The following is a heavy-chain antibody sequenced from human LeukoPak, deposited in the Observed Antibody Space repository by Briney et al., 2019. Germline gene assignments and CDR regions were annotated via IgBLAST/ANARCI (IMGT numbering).Heavy chain of an antibody. V-gene: IGHV3-30*18. J-gene: IGHJ6*02. CDR3: AKDSQYCGGDCYSYYYYGMDV. D-gene: IGHD2-21*02. CDR2: ISYDGSNK. Sequence: GGSLRLSCAASGFTFSSYTMNWVRQAPGKGLEWVAVISYDGSNKYYADSVKGRFTISRDNSKNTLYLQMNSLRAEDTAVYYCAKDSQYCGGDCYSYYYYGMDVWGQGTTVTVSS. CDR1: GFTFSSYT.